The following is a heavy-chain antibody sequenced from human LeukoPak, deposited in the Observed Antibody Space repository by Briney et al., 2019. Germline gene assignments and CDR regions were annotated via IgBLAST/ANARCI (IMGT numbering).Heavy chain of an antibody. J-gene: IGHJ6*03. D-gene: IGHD2-2*02. Sequence: ASVTLSCKASGDTFTRYGISWVRQAPGQRLEWMGWISAYGGHTNYTQKLQGRVTITTDTSTSTAYMELRSLRSADPAVYFCVRDGHRLYDYYYYHMDVWGKGTTVTVSS. CDR3: VRDGHRLYDYYYYHMDV. CDR2: ISAYGGHT. CDR1: GDTFTRYG. V-gene: IGHV1-18*01.